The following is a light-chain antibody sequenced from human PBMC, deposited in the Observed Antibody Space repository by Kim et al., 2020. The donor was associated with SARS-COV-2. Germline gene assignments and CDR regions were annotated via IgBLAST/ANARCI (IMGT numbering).Light chain of an antibody. J-gene: IGLJ2*01. CDR2: KDS. Sequence: VSPGQPATIACSGDRLGKKYVHWYQQKSGQPPVVVIYKDSKRPSGIPERLSGSNSGGTATLTISGAQPLDEADYYCQAWDNSSAIFGGGTQLTVL. V-gene: IGLV3-1*01. CDR1: RLGKKY. CDR3: QAWDNSSAI.